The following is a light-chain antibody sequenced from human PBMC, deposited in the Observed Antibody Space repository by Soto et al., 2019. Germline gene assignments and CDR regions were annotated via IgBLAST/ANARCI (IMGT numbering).Light chain of an antibody. V-gene: IGLV2-11*01. Sequence: QSALTQPRSVSGSPGQSVTISCTGTSSDVGGYNYVSWFQQHPGKAPKLMIYAVTERPSGVPDRFSGSKSGNTASLTLSGLQAEDEADYYCCSYAGTFTYVFGTGTKVTVL. CDR1: SSDVGGYNY. CDR3: CSYAGTFTYV. CDR2: AVT. J-gene: IGLJ1*01.